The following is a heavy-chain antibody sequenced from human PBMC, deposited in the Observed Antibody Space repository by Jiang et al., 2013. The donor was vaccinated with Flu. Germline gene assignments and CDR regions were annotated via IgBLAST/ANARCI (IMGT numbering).Heavy chain of an antibody. CDR3: ARESIQLWLVDY. CDR1: GFTFSSYG. J-gene: IGHJ4*02. CDR2: IWYDGSNK. V-gene: IGHV3-33*01. D-gene: IGHD5-18*01. Sequence: LLESGGGVVQPGRSLRLXCAASGFTFSSYGMHWVRQAPGKGLEWVAVIWYDGSNKYYADSVKGRFTISRDNSKNTLYLQMNSLRAEDTAVYYCARESIQLWLVDYWGQGTLVTVSS.